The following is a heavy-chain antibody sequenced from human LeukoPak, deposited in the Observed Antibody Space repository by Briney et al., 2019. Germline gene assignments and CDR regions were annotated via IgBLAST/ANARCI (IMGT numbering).Heavy chain of an antibody. D-gene: IGHD2-15*01. CDR2: INPNSGGT. V-gene: IGHV1-2*02. Sequence: GSVKVSCKASGYTFTGYYMHWVRQAPGQGLEWMGWINPNSGGTNYAQKFQGRVTMTRDTSISTAYMELSRLRSDDTAVYYCARARSGGSCFLNWFDPWGQGTLVTVSS. J-gene: IGHJ5*02. CDR3: ARARSGGSCFLNWFDP. CDR1: GYTFTGYY.